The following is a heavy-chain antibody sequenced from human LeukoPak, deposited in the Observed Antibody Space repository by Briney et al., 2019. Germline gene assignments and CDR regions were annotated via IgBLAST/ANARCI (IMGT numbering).Heavy chain of an antibody. Sequence: GGPLRLSCAASGFTFSSYWMTWVRQAPGKGLEWVANIKGDGSEKYYVDSVKGRFNISRDSAKNSLFLQTNSLRAEDTAVYYCASERPSSSWYDYWGQGTLVTVSS. D-gene: IGHD6-13*01. J-gene: IGHJ4*02. CDR3: ASERPSSSWYDY. V-gene: IGHV3-7*01. CDR2: IKGDGSEK. CDR1: GFTFSSYW.